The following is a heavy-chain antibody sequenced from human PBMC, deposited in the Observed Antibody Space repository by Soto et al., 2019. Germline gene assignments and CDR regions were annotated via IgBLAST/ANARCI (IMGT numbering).Heavy chain of an antibody. D-gene: IGHD3-22*01. CDR3: ARDGEIVVVEDAFDI. CDR2: ISAYNGNT. Sequence: ASVKVSCKASGYTFTSYGISWVRQAPGQGLEWMGWISAYNGNTNYAQKLQGRVTMTTDTSTSTAYMELRSLRSDDTAVYYCARDGEIVVVEDAFDIWGQGTRVTVSS. CDR1: GYTFTSYG. V-gene: IGHV1-18*01. J-gene: IGHJ3*02.